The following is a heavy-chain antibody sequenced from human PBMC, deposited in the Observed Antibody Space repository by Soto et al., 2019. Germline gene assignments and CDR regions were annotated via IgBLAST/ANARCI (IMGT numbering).Heavy chain of an antibody. Sequence: PSETLSLTCTVSGGSISSYYWSWIRQPPGKGLEWIGYIYYSGSTKYNPSLKSRVTISVDTSKNQLSLKLSSVTAADTAVYYCARQSCSSPSCYSWVSWFDPWGQGTLVTVSS. D-gene: IGHD2-2*01. CDR1: GGSISSYY. CDR2: IYYSGST. J-gene: IGHJ5*02. CDR3: ARQSCSSPSCYSWVSWFDP. V-gene: IGHV4-59*08.